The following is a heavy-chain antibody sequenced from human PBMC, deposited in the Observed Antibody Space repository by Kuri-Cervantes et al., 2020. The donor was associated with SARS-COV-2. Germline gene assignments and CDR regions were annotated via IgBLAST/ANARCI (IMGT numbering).Heavy chain of an antibody. J-gene: IGHJ4*02. CDR2: MNPNSGNT. V-gene: IGHV1-8*01. Sequence: ASVKVSCKASGYTFSNYDINWVRQATGQGLEWMGRMNPNSGNTGSAEKFQGRVTMTRDTSTSTVYMELSSLRSEDTAVYYCARDGPSPRSSIAARLRYWGQGTLVTVSS. CDR1: GYTFSNYD. D-gene: IGHD6-6*01. CDR3: ARDGPSPRSSIAARLRY.